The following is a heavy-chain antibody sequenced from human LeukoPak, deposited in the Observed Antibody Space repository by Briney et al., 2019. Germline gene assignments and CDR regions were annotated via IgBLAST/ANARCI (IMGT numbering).Heavy chain of an antibody. Sequence: GGSLRLSCAASGFTFDDYAMHWVRQTPGKGLEWVSLISGDGGSTYYADSVKGRFTISRDNSKNSLYLQMNSLRTEDTALYYCAKDGSSSSSFDYWGQGTLVTVSS. CDR3: AKDGSSSSSFDY. V-gene: IGHV3-43*02. J-gene: IGHJ4*02. CDR2: ISGDGGST. D-gene: IGHD6-13*01. CDR1: GFTFDDYA.